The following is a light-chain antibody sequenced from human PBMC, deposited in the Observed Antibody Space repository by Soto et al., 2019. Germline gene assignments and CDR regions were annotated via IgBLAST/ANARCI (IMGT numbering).Light chain of an antibody. CDR2: DAS. CDR1: QSVDIN. J-gene: IGKJ1*01. Sequence: EIVLTHSPGTLSVSPCDRVTLSCSVSQSVDINLAWYQQKAGQAPRLLIYDASTRATGIPARFSGSGSGTEFTLTISSLQSEDFAVYFCQQYNNWPPWTFGQGTKVDIK. V-gene: IGKV3-15*01. CDR3: QQYNNWPPWT.